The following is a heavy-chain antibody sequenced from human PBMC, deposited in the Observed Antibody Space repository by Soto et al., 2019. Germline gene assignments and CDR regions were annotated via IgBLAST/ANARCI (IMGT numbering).Heavy chain of an antibody. J-gene: IGHJ6*02. CDR2: INSDGSST. V-gene: IGHV3-74*01. CDR1: GFTFSSYW. D-gene: IGHD3-10*01. Sequence: GGSLRLSCAASGFTFSSYWMHWVRQAPGKGLVWVSRINSDGSSTSYADSVKGRFTISRDNAKNTLYLQMNSLRAEDTAVYYCAKGLTMVRGIGTMDVWGQGTTVTVSS. CDR3: AKGLTMVRGIGTMDV.